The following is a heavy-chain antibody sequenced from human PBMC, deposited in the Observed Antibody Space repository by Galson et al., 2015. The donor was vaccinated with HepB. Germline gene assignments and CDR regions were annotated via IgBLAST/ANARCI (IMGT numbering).Heavy chain of an antibody. CDR1: GYTFTSYY. CDR3: ARDLGDSSGWYRRDIYYYYYGMDV. Sequence: SVKVSCKASGYTFTSYYMHWVRQAPGQGLEWMGIINPSGGSTSYAQKLQGRVTMTRDTSTSTVYMELSSLRSEDTAVYYCARDLGDSSGWYRRDIYYYYYGMDVWGQGTTVTVSS. CDR2: INPSGGST. J-gene: IGHJ6*02. V-gene: IGHV1-46*04. D-gene: IGHD6-19*01.